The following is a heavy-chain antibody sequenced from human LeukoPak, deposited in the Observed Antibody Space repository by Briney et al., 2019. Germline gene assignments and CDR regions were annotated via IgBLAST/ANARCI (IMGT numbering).Heavy chain of an antibody. J-gene: IGHJ5*02. CDR2: IFYSCST. V-gene: IGHV4-39*01. CDR3: ASHPLGASWFDP. CDR1: GGSISTSNYY. Sequence: PSETLSLTCTVSGGSISTSNYYWGWIRQPPGKGLEWIGNIFYSCSTYYNPSLKSRGIIYVDTYKNQCSLKLSSVTAADTAVYYCASHPLGASWFDPWGQGTLVTVSS. D-gene: IGHD4-17*01.